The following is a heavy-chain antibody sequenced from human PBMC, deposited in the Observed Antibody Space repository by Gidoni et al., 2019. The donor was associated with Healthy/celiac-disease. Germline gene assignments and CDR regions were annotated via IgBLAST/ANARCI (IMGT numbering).Heavy chain of an antibody. J-gene: IGHJ4*02. V-gene: IGHV4-61*02. D-gene: IGHD4-17*01. CDR1: GDSNSSGSYY. CDR3: ARDHRDYGDYGGGFDY. CDR2: ISTSGST. Sequence: QVQLQESVPGLVKPPQPLSLTCTVSGDSNSSGSYYWSWIRQPAGKGLEWIGRISTSGSTNYNPSLESRVSISVNTSKNQFSLKLSSVTAADTAVYYCARDHRDYGDYGGGFDYWGQGTLVTVSS.